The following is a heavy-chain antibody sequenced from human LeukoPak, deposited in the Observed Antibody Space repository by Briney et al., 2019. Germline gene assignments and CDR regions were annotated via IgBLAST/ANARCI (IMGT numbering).Heavy chain of an antibody. CDR3: AKAGGSKTYGDYYFDY. J-gene: IGHJ4*02. CDR1: GFTVSSNY. D-gene: IGHD4-17*01. V-gene: IGHV3-23*01. Sequence: GVSLRLSCAASGFTVSSNYMSWVRQAPGKGLEWVSSITSIAVSTYYADFVKGRFTISKDNSKNTLSLQMNSLRAEDTAVYYCAKAGGSKTYGDYYFDYWGQGTLVTVSS. CDR2: ITSIAVST.